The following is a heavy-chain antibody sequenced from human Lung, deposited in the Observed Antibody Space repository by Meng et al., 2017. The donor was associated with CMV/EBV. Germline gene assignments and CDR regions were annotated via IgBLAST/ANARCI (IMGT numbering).Heavy chain of an antibody. CDR2: ISGSGSRL. CDR3: AKTEYYDSSGYDK. J-gene: IGHJ4*02. V-gene: IGHV3-23*01. CDR1: GFTFSNYA. Sequence: LTCAASGFTFSNYAMSWVRQAPGKGLEWVSDISGSGSRLYYADSVTGRFTISRDNSKNTLYLQMNSLRAEDTAVYYCAKTEYYDSSGYDKWGQGTLVTVSS. D-gene: IGHD3-22*01.